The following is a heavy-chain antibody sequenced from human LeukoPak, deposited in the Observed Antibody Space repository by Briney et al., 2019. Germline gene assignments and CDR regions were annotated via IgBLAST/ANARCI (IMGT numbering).Heavy chain of an antibody. D-gene: IGHD1-26*01. CDR3: ARADYSGAWHGGGGYFFNY. Sequence: PSETLSLTCAVSGASMGTNYWNWIRQPPGKGLEWIAYVNYIGTTNYNPSLRSRVAISLDTSRNQFSLNLTSVTAADTAVYYCARADYSGAWHGGGGYFFNYWGQGTLVTVSS. J-gene: IGHJ4*01. CDR2: VNYIGTT. CDR1: GASMGTNY. V-gene: IGHV4-59*01.